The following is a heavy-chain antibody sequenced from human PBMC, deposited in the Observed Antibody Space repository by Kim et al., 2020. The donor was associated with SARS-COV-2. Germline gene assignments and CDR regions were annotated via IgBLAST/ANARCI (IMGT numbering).Heavy chain of an antibody. V-gene: IGHV3-74*01. Sequence: GGSLRLSCAASGFTFSDYWMHWVRQAPGKGLVWVSRIISDGSSASYADSVKGRCTISRDNAKNTLYLQVNSMRVEDTAVYYCARDARYSIDSWGQGILVTVSS. J-gene: IGHJ4*02. D-gene: IGHD4-4*01. CDR3: ARDARYSIDS. CDR2: IISDGSSA. CDR1: GFTFSDYW.